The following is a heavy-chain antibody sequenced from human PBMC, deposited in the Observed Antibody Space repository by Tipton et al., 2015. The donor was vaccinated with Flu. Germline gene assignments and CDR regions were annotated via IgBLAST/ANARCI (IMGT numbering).Heavy chain of an antibody. Sequence: SLRLSCAASGFTFDSYAMHWVRQAPGKGLEWVSGISWNSDIDYADSVKGRFTISRENARNSLYLQMNSLRVEDTAFYYCAKNNGPRSYKYGMDDWGKGTRETVSS. CDR1: GFTFDSYA. J-gene: IGHJ6*04. D-gene: IGHD1-14*01. V-gene: IGHV3-9*01. CDR2: ISWNSDI. CDR3: AKNNGPRSYKYGMDD.